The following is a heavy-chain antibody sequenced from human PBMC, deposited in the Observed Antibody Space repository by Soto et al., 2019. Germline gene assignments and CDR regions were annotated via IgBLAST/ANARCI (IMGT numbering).Heavy chain of an antibody. Sequence: GGSLRLSCAASGFTFSSYSMNWVRQAPGKGLEWVSSISSSSSYIYYADSVKGRFTISRDNAKNSLYLQMNSLRAEDTAVYYCASTVYDFWSGYRPKEYYFDYWGQGTLVTVSS. J-gene: IGHJ4*02. CDR2: ISSSSSYI. V-gene: IGHV3-21*01. CDR1: GFTFSSYS. D-gene: IGHD3-3*01. CDR3: ASTVYDFWSGYRPKEYYFDY.